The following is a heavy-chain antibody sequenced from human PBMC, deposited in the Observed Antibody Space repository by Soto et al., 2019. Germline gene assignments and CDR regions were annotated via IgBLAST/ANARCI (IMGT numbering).Heavy chain of an antibody. V-gene: IGHV4-39*01. CDR3: ARPPRYCSGGSCSEEYFQH. CDR1: GGSISSSSYY. Sequence: SETLSLTCTVSGGSISSSSYYWGWIRQPPWKGLEWIGSIYYSGSTYYNPSLKSRVTISVDTSKNQFSLKLSSVTAADTAVYYCARPPRYCSGGSCSEEYFQHWGQGXLVTVYS. D-gene: IGHD2-15*01. CDR2: IYYSGST. J-gene: IGHJ1*01.